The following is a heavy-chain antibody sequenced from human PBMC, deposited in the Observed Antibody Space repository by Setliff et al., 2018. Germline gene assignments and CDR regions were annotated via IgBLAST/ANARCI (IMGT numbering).Heavy chain of an antibody. Sequence: SETLSLTCIVSGGSINSYYWNWIRQPPGKGLEWIGYIYYSGNSNYDTNYNPSLKSRVTILSDTSKNQFSLKLSSVTAADTAVYYCASSGGDTIFGVVMSPSYYFDYWGQGTLVTVSS. CDR1: GGSINSYY. J-gene: IGHJ4*02. CDR3: ASSGGDTIFGVVMSPSYYFDY. CDR2: IYYSGNSNYDT. V-gene: IGHV4-59*12. D-gene: IGHD3-3*01.